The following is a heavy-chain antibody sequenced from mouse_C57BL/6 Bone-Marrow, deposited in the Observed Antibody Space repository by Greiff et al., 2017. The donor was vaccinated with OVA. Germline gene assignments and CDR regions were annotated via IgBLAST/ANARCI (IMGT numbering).Heavy chain of an antibody. CDR2: ISSGGSYT. V-gene: IGHV5-6*01. Sequence: EVQGVESGGDLVKPGGSLKLSCAASGFTFSSYGMSWVRQTPDKRLELVATISSGGSYTYYPDSVTGLFTISRDNAKNTLYLQMSSLKSEDTAMYYCARIRDMITTRDAMDYWGQGTSVTVSS. CDR1: GFTFSSYG. D-gene: IGHD2-4*01. J-gene: IGHJ4*01. CDR3: ARIRDMITTRDAMDY.